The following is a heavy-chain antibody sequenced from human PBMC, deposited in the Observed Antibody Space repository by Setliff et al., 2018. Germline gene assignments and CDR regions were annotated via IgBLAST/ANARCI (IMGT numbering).Heavy chain of an antibody. CDR1: GFTFSSFA. CDR3: AKDKDVRVDYFDY. J-gene: IGHJ4*02. V-gene: IGHV3-23*01. D-gene: IGHD3-10*01. CDR2: INVGGTNT. Sequence: PGGSLRLSCAAFGFTFSSFAMSWVRQAPGKRLEWVSIINVGGTNTYYRDSVKGRFTISRDNSKSTLYLQMNSLRAEDTAIYYCAKDKDVRVDYFDYWGPGTLVTVSS.